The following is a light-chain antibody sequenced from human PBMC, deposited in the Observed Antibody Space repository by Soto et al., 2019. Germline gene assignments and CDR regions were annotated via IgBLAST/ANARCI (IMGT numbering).Light chain of an antibody. J-gene: IGKJ1*01. CDR2: DAS. V-gene: IGKV3-11*01. CDR3: QHRINWPRT. Sequence: EIVLTQSPATLSLSPGERATLSCRASQSVSSYLAWYQQKPGQAPRLLIYDASNRATGIPARFSGSGSGTDFTLTISSLEPEDFAVYYCQHRINWPRTFGQGTNVDI. CDR1: QSVSSY.